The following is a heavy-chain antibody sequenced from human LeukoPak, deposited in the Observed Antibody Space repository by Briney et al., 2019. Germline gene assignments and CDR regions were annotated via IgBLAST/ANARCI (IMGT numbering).Heavy chain of an antibody. D-gene: IGHD4-23*01. Sequence: GGSLRLSCAASGFTFSNYEMHWVRQAPGKGLEWVSYIASSGSTIYYADSVKGRFTISRDNAKNSLYLQMNSLRAEDTAVYYCVRDYGGSSPFDYWGQGTLVTVSS. V-gene: IGHV3-48*03. CDR3: VRDYGGSSPFDY. J-gene: IGHJ4*02. CDR2: IASSGSTI. CDR1: GFTFSNYE.